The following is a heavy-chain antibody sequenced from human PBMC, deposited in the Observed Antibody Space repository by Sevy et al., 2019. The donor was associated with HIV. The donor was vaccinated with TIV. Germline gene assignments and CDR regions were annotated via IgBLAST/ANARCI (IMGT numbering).Heavy chain of an antibody. J-gene: IGHJ4*02. CDR1: GFSFSSYA. Sequence: GGSLRLSCAASGFSFSSYAMNWVRQAPGKGLEWVSAVSASGATTYYADSVKGRFTISRDNSRSTLYLQMDSLRAVDTAVYYCAKDTTSLWGYFDYWGQGTLVTVSS. D-gene: IGHD2-2*01. V-gene: IGHV3-23*01. CDR3: AKDTTSLWGYFDY. CDR2: VSASGATT.